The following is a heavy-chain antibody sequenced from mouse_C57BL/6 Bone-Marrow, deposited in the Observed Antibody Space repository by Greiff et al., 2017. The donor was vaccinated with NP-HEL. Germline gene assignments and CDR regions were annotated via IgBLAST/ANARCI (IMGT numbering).Heavy chain of an antibody. CDR3: ARGYYYGSSFPYGYAMDY. Sequence: DVQLVESGGGLVKPGGSLKLSCAASGFTFSSYAMSWVRQTPEKRLEWVATISDGGSYTYYPDNVKGRFTISRDNAKNNLYLQMSHLKSEDTAMYYCARGYYYGSSFPYGYAMDYWGQGTSVTVSS. CDR2: ISDGGSYT. V-gene: IGHV5-4*01. D-gene: IGHD1-1*01. J-gene: IGHJ4*01. CDR1: GFTFSSYA.